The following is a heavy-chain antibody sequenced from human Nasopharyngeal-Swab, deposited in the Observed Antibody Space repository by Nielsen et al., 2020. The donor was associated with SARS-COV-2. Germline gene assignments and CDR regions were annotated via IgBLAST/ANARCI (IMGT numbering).Heavy chain of an antibody. D-gene: IGHD4-17*01. CDR3: ARGRDGDYGGPGGMDV. V-gene: IGHV4-34*01. Sequence: WIRQPPGKGLAWIGEINHSGSTNYNPSLKSRVTISVDTSKNQFSLKLRSVTAADTAVYYCARGRDGDYGGPGGMDVWGQGTTVTVSS. CDR2: INHSGST. J-gene: IGHJ6*02.